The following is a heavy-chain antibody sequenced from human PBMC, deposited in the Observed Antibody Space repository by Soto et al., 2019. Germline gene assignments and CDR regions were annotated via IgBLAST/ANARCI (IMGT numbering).Heavy chain of an antibody. CDR2: LYSGGST. CDR3: ARDRPGDDGAAVDS. J-gene: IGHJ3*02. CDR1: GLIVSTNY. Sequence: EVQLVETGGGLIQPGGSLRLSCAASGLIVSTNYMNWVRQAPGKGLEWVSVLYSGGSTHYAGSVKVRLIISRYNSKNRLYLKMNCLRAEDTAVYYCARDRPGDDGAAVDSWGHGTLVTVSS. V-gene: IGHV3-53*02. D-gene: IGHD3-10*01.